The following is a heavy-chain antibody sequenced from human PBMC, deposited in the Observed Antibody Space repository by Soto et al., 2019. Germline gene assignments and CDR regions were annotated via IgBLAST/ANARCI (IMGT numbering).Heavy chain of an antibody. CDR2: INSDGSST. D-gene: IGHD3-3*01. CDR3: ARAEGGSYDFWSGYSDNWFDH. V-gene: IGHV3-74*01. Sequence: PGGSLRLSCAASGFTFSDYWMHWVRQAPGKGLVWVSRINSDGSSTNYADSVKGRFTISRDNAKNTLYLQMNSLRAEDTAVYYCARAEGGSYDFWSGYSDNWFDHWGQGTM. CDR1: GFTFSDYW. J-gene: IGHJ5*02.